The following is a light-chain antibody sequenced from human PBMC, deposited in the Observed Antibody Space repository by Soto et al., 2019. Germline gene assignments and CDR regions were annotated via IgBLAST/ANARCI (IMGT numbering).Light chain of an antibody. V-gene: IGLV2-23*01. CDR1: SSDVGSYNL. Sequence: QSALTQPASVSGSPGQSITISCTGTSSDVGSYNLVSWYQQHPGKAPKLMIYDATNRPSGVSNRFSGSKSGNTASLTISGLQAEDEADYYCCSYAGSSTYVFGTGTQLTVL. CDR3: CSYAGSSTYV. CDR2: DAT. J-gene: IGLJ1*01.